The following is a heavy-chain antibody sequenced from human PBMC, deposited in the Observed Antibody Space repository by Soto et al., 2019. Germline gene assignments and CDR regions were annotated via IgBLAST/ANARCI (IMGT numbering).Heavy chain of an antibody. V-gene: IGHV3-48*01. CDR3: ARDAPLSPGTWLNLDY. Sequence: PGGSLRLSCAASGFSFSTHDMNWVRQAPGKGLEWISYINSRSDSIDYADSVKGRFTITRDNAKNSVYLQMNSLRVEDTGVYYCARDAPLSPGTWLNLDYWSQGTLVTVSS. CDR2: INSRSDSI. CDR1: GFSFSTHD. J-gene: IGHJ4*02. D-gene: IGHD3-10*01.